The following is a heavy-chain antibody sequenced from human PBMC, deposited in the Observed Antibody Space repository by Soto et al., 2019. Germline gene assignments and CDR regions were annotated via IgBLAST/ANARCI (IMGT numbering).Heavy chain of an antibody. CDR3: AKAMVVVTAISGGGGFDK. Sequence: PGGSLSLSCAASGFPFSSYAMVWVRQAPGKGLEWVSVLSARGGSLYFADSVKGRFTISRDNSKNVLSLEMNSLRAEDTAVYYCAKAMVVVTAISGGGGFDKWGQGTLVTVSS. CDR1: GFPFSSYA. J-gene: IGHJ3*02. V-gene: IGHV3-23*01. CDR2: LSARGGSL. D-gene: IGHD2-21*02.